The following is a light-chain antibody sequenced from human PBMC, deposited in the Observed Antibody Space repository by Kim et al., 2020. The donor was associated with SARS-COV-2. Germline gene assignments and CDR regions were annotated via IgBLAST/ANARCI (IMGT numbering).Light chain of an antibody. Sequence: SYELTQPLSVSVALGQTARITCGGNNIGSKNVHWYQQKPGQAPVLVIYRESNRPSGIPERFSGSNSGNTATLTISRAQAGDEADYCCQVWDSSTVVFGGG. CDR2: RES. J-gene: IGLJ2*01. CDR3: QVWDSSTVV. V-gene: IGLV3-9*01. CDR1: NIGSKN.